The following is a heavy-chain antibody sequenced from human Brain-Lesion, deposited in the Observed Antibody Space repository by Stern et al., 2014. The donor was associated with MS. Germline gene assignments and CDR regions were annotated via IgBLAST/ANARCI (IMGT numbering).Heavy chain of an antibody. CDR1: GGSISRSTYY. D-gene: IGHD5-12*01. V-gene: IGHV4-39*01. CDR3: ARHDGWLPHY. CDR2: IYYSGTT. Sequence: QVQLQESGPGLVKPSETLSLTCSVSGGSISRSTYYWGWIRQPPGKGLEWIGSIYYSGTTYYNPSLKSRVTIAPPTTQFSRGLTSVTAADTAVYYCARHDGWLPHYWSQGTLVTVSS. J-gene: IGHJ4*02.